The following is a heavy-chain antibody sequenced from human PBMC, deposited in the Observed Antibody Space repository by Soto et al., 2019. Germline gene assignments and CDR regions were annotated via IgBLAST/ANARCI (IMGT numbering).Heavy chain of an antibody. CDR1: GYSFTSYW. CDR2: IDPSDSYT. J-gene: IGHJ4*02. Sequence: GESLKISCKGSGYSFTSYWISWVRQMPGKGLEWMGRIDPSDSYTNYSPSFQGHVTISADKSISTAYLQWSSLKASDTAMYYCARQRINMVRGVPPFDYWGQGTLVTVSS. CDR3: ARQRINMVRGVPPFDY. D-gene: IGHD3-10*01. V-gene: IGHV5-10-1*01.